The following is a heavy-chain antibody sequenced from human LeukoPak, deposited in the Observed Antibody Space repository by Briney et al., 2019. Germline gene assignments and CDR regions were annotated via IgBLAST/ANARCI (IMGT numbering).Heavy chain of an antibody. J-gene: IGHJ3*02. D-gene: IGHD1-26*01. Sequence: GGSLRLSCEVSGFTFSSYGASWVRQAPGKGLEWVSYISSSGSTIYYADSVKGRFTISRDNAKNSLYLQMNSLRAEDTAVYYCAREGAGNGFDIWGQGTMVTVSS. CDR2: ISSSGSTI. CDR3: AREGAGNGFDI. CDR1: GFTFSSYG. V-gene: IGHV3-48*03.